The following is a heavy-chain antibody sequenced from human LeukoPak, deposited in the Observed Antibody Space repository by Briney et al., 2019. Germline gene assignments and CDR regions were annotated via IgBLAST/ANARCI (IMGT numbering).Heavy chain of an antibody. D-gene: IGHD5-12*01. J-gene: IGHJ6*03. Sequence: PSETLSLTCADYGGSFSGYYWSWIRQPPGKGLEWIGEINHSGSTNYNPSLKSRVTISVDTSKNQFSLKLSSVTAADTAVYYCARGPRGDIVATSRYYYYYYMDVWGKGTTVTVSS. V-gene: IGHV4-34*01. CDR3: ARGPRGDIVATSRYYYYYYMDV. CDR1: GGSFSGYY. CDR2: INHSGST.